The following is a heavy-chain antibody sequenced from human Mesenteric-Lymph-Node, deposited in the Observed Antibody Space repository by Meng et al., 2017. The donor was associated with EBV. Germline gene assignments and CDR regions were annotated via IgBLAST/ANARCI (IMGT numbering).Heavy chain of an antibody. CDR3: ARDLSHDYSDLVA. Sequence: QVQLVESGRGLVKPGGSLRLSCAASGFTYIDYYMTWVRQAPGKGLEWVSHIDYTGGTTYYADSVKGRFTISRDNAKNSLFLQMNSLGVEDTAIYYCARDLSHDYSDLVAWGQGTLVTVSS. J-gene: IGHJ5*02. D-gene: IGHD4-11*01. CDR2: IDYTGGTT. CDR1: GFTYIDYY. V-gene: IGHV3-11*01.